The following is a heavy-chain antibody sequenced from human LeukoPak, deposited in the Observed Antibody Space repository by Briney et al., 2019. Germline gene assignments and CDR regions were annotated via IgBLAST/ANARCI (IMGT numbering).Heavy chain of an antibody. J-gene: IGHJ4*02. CDR1: GFTFSSYS. CDR3: ARSKWLVLGYYFDY. Sequence: GGSLRLSCAASGFTFSSYSMNWVRQAPGKGLEWVSSTSSSSSYIYYADSVKGRFTISRDNAKNSLYLQMNSLRAEDTAVYYCARSKWLVLGYYFDYWGQGTLVTVSS. V-gene: IGHV3-21*01. D-gene: IGHD6-19*01. CDR2: TSSSSSYI.